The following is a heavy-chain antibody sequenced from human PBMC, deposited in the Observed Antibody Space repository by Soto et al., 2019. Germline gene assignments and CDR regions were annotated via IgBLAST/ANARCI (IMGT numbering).Heavy chain of an antibody. J-gene: IGHJ6*03. V-gene: IGHV4-59*12. CDR2: ICNSGTT. CDR1: GGSIRSYC. Sequence: SETLSLTCTVSGGSIRSYCWTWIRQPPGEGLEWIGCICNSGTTNYNPSLKSRVAISVDTSKNQFSLKLSSVTAADTAVYYCARGVPYCSSTSCYAGYYYYYMDVWGKGTTVTVSS. CDR3: ARGVPYCSSTSCYAGYYYYYMDV. D-gene: IGHD2-2*01.